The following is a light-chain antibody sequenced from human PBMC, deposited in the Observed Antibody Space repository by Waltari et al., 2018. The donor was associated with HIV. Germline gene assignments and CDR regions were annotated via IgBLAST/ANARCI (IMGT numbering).Light chain of an antibody. CDR3: QSYDSSLRGHV. Sequence: QSVLTQPPSVSGAPGPRITIPCTGSSPHIGAGLDVPWYQHLPGTAPKVLIYGNTNRPSGVPDRFSGSKSGTSASLAITGLQADDEGDYYCQSYDSSLRGHVFGSGTKVAV. CDR2: GNT. J-gene: IGLJ1*01. CDR1: SPHIGAGLD. V-gene: IGLV1-40*01.